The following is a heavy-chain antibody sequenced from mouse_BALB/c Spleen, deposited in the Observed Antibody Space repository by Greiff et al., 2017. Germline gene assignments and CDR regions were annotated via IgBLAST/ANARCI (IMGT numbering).Heavy chain of an antibody. J-gene: IGHJ3*01. CDR3: AREGYYGNYVAY. Sequence: EVMLVESGGGLVQPGGSLKLSCAASGFTFSSYGMSWVRQTPDKRLELVATINSNGGSTYYPDSVKGRFTISRDNAKNTLYLQMSSLKSEDTAMYYCAREGYYGNYVAYWGQGTLVTVSA. CDR2: INSNGGST. V-gene: IGHV5-6-3*01. CDR1: GFTFSSYG. D-gene: IGHD2-1*01.